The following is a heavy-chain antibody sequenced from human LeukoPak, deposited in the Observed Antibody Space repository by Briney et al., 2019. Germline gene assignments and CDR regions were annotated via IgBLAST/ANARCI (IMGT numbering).Heavy chain of an antibody. J-gene: IGHJ5*02. CDR1: GGTFSSYA. CDR3: ARDRGRGIAVAGTHNWFDP. Sequence: EASVKVSCKASGGTFSSYAISWVRQAPGQGLEWMGRIIPILGIANYAQKFQGRVTITADKSTSTAYMELSSLRSEDTAVYYCARDRGRGIAVAGTHNWFDPWGQGTLVTVSS. CDR2: IIPILGIA. D-gene: IGHD6-19*01. V-gene: IGHV1-69*04.